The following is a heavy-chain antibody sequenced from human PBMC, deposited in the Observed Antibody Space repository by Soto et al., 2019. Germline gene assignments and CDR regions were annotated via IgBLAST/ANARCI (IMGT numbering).Heavy chain of an antibody. CDR2: IIPIFGTA. Sequence: SVKVSCKASGGTFSSYAISWVRQAPGQGLEWMGGIIPIFGTANYAQKFQGRVTITADESTSTAYMELSSLRSEDTAVYYCARGRALSSSPNMHFDYRAQGTLVTVSS. J-gene: IGHJ4*02. CDR3: ARGRALSSSPNMHFDY. D-gene: IGHD6-6*01. V-gene: IGHV1-69*13. CDR1: GGTFSSYA.